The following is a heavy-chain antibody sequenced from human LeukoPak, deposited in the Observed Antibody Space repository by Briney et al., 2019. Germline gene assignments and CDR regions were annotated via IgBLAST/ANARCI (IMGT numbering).Heavy chain of an antibody. CDR1: GGSISSYY. V-gene: IGHV4-59*08. J-gene: IGHJ5*02. D-gene: IGHD5-12*01. CDR2: LYNSGST. CDR3: ARRDEYSGWFDP. Sequence: SETLSLTCTVSGGSISSYYWNWMRQPPGKGLEWIGYLYNSGSTNYNPSLKSRVTISVDTSKDQFSLKLSSVTAADTAVYYCARRDEYSGWFDPWGQGTLVTVSS.